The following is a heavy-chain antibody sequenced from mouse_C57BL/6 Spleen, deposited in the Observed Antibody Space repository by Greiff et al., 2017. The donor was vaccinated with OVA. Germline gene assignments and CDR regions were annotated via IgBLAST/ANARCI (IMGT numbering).Heavy chain of an antibody. D-gene: IGHD2-4*01. CDR1: GYTFTSYW. V-gene: IGHV1-64*01. Sequence: VQLQQPGAELVKPGASVKLSCKASGYTFTSYWVHWVKQRPGQGLEWIGMIHPNSGSTNYNEKFKSKATLTVDKSSSTAYMQLSSLTSEDAAVYYWAREGLILDYWGQGTSVTVSS. CDR2: IHPNSGST. CDR3: AREGLILDY. J-gene: IGHJ4*01.